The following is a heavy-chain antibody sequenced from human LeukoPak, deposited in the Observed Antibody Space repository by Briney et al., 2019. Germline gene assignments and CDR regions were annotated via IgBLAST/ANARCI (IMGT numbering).Heavy chain of an antibody. J-gene: IGHJ3*02. Sequence: PSETLSLTCTVSGGSISSSSYYWGWIRQPPGKGLEWIGEINRSGITNSNPSLKSRVTISLDTSKNQFSLNLSSVTAADTAVYYCATNRGDAFNIWGQGTTVTVSS. CDR1: GGSISSSSYY. D-gene: IGHD4/OR15-4a*01. CDR3: ATNRGDAFNI. CDR2: INRSGIT. V-gene: IGHV4-39*07.